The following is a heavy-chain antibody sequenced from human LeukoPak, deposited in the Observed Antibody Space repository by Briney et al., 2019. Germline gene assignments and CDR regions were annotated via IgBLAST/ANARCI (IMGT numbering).Heavy chain of an antibody. CDR3: AREMLRLGAYFDY. CDR2: IKQDGSEK. D-gene: IGHD5-12*01. Sequence: PGGSLRLSCAASGFTFSSYWMSWVRQAPGKGLEWVANIKQDGSEKYYVDSVKGRFTISRDNAKNSLYLQMNSLRAEDTAVYYCAREMLRLGAYFDYWGQGTLGTVSS. CDR1: GFTFSSYW. J-gene: IGHJ4*02. V-gene: IGHV3-7*01.